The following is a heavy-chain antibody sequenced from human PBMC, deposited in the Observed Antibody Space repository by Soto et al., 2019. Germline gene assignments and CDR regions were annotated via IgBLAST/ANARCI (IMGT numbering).Heavy chain of an antibody. CDR3: APHPGGEGY. CDR1: GFPVSNNY. Sequence: EVQLVESGGGLIQPGGSLRLSCAGSGFPVSNNYMGWFRQAPGKGLEGGSVIYSGGYTAYEDSVKGRFTLARDNSKNTLSLQMNSLRADVTAGYSCAPHPGGEGYWGQGTLVTVSS. V-gene: IGHV3-53*01. J-gene: IGHJ4*02. D-gene: IGHD3-16*01. CDR2: IYSGGYT.